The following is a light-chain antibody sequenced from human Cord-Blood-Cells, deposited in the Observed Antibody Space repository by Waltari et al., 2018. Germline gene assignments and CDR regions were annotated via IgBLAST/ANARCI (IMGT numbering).Light chain of an antibody. CDR3: GSYTSSSTLV. Sequence: QSALTQPASVSGSPGQSITISCTGTSSDVGGYNYVSWYQQHPGKAPKLMIYDVSKRRYVVSNRFSGSKSGSTASLTISGLQAEDGADYYCGSYTSSSTLVFGGGTKLTVL. CDR1: SSDVGGYNY. CDR2: DVS. V-gene: IGLV2-14*01. J-gene: IGLJ3*02.